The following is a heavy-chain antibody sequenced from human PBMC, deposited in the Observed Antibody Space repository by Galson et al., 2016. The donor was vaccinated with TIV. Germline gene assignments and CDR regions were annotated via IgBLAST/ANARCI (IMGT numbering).Heavy chain of an antibody. Sequence: SLRLSCAASGLSVSTNYMTWVRQAPGKGLEWVSLISDGGNTYYPDSVKGRFTISRDNSKNTLYLQMNSLRVEDTAVYYCARDRVVYATYYYYYYGMDVWGQGTAVTVSS. CDR2: ISDGGNT. D-gene: IGHD2-8*02. J-gene: IGHJ6*02. V-gene: IGHV3-66*02. CDR3: ARDRVVYATYYYYYYGMDV. CDR1: GLSVSTNY.